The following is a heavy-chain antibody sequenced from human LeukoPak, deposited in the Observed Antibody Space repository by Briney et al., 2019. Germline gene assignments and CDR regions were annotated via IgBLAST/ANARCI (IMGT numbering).Heavy chain of an antibody. Sequence: SETLSLTCAVYGGSFSGYYWSWIRQPPGKGLEWIGEINHSGSTNYNPSLKSRVTISVDTSKNQFSLKLSSVTAADTAIYYCARENPSGDSNPPIDSCGQGTLVTVSS. CDR3: ARENPSGDSNPPIDS. CDR2: INHSGST. J-gene: IGHJ4*02. D-gene: IGHD2-21*01. CDR1: GGSFSGYY. V-gene: IGHV4-34*01.